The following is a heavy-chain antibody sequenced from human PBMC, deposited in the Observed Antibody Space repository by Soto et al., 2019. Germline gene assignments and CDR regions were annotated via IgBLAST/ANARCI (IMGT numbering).Heavy chain of an antibody. J-gene: IGHJ5*02. CDR3: AREVGITGTKAGFGP. Sequence: SETLSLTCTVSGGSISSGGYYWSWIRQHPGKGLEWIGYIYYSGSTYYNPSLKSRVTISVDTSKNQFSLKLSSVTAADTAVYYCAREVGITGTKAGFGPWGQGTLVTVSS. V-gene: IGHV4-31*03. CDR1: GGSISSGGYY. CDR2: IYYSGST. D-gene: IGHD1-7*01.